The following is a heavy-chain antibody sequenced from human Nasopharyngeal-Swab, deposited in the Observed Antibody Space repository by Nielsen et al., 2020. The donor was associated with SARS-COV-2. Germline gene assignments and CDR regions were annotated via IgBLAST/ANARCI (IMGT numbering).Heavy chain of an antibody. V-gene: IGHV1-69*04. D-gene: IGHD3-3*01. Sequence: SVKVSCKASGGTFSSYAISWVRQAPGQGLEWMGRIIPILGIANYAQKFQGRVTITADKSTSTAYMELSSLRSDDTAVYYCARCEYYDFWSGYSDRPFDYWGQGTLVTVSS. CDR1: GGTFSSYA. CDR3: ARCEYYDFWSGYSDRPFDY. CDR2: IIPILGIA. J-gene: IGHJ4*02.